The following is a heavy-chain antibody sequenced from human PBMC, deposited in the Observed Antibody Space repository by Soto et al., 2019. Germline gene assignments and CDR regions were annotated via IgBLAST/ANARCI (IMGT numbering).Heavy chain of an antibody. D-gene: IGHD3-16*02. CDR1: GFTFSSYA. Sequence: GGSLRLSCAASGFTFSSYAMSWVRQAPGKGLEWASAISGSGGSTYYADSVKGRFTISRDNSKNTLYLQMNSLRAEDTAVYYCAKGDYVWGSYRYSPFHDAFDIWGQGTMVTVSS. J-gene: IGHJ3*02. V-gene: IGHV3-23*01. CDR3: AKGDYVWGSYRYSPFHDAFDI. CDR2: ISGSGGST.